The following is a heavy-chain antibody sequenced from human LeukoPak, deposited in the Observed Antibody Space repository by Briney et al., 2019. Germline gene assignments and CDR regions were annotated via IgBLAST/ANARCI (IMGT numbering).Heavy chain of an antibody. V-gene: IGHV4-39*07. J-gene: IGHJ6*03. Sequence: SETLSLTCTVPGGSISSSSYYWGWNRQPPGKGLEWVGSIFYSGSTSYNPSLRSRVTISVDTSKNQFSLKLSSVTAADTAVYYCARGYCSGGSCYSYYYYNYMDVWGKGTTVTVSS. CDR2: IFYSGST. CDR1: GGSISSSSYY. D-gene: IGHD2-15*01. CDR3: ARGYCSGGSCYSYYYYNYMDV.